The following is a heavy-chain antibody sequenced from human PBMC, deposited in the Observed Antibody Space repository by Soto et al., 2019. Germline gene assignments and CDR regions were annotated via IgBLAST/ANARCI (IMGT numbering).Heavy chain of an antibody. CDR1: GYTFTSYG. CDR2: ISAYNGNT. J-gene: IGHJ6*02. V-gene: IGHV1-18*01. Sequence: QVQLVQSGAEVKKPGASVKVSCKASGYTFTSYGISWVRQAPGQGLEWMGWISAYNGNTNYPQKLQDRATIATDPSTTAAYMQLRSLSSDDTAVYYCARGRGLGYGSGSYGGVGLDVCGQGTTVTVSS. CDR3: ARGRGLGYGSGSYGGVGLDV. D-gene: IGHD3-10*01.